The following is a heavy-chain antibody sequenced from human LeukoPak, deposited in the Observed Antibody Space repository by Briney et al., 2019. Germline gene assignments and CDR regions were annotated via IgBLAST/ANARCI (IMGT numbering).Heavy chain of an antibody. CDR1: GGTFSSHA. D-gene: IGHD3-22*01. V-gene: IGHV1-69*05. CDR2: IIPIFGTA. Sequence: SVKVSCKASGGTFSSHAISWVRQAPGQGLEWMGRIIPIFGTANYAQKFQGRVTITTDESTSTAYMELSSLRSEDTAVYYCESCSYDSSGYYYLSYFDYWGQGTLVTVS. J-gene: IGHJ4*02. CDR3: ESCSYDSSGYYYLSYFDY.